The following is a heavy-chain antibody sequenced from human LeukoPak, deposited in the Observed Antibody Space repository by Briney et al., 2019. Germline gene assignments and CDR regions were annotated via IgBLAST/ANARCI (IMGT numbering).Heavy chain of an antibody. CDR1: GFTFSNAW. Sequence: GGSLRLSCAASGFTFSNAWMSWVRQAPGKGLEWVGRIKSKTDGGTTDYAAPVKDRFTFSRDDSKNTLYLQMNNLQTEDTAVYYCTTSLSGYDFLFDYWGQGTLVTVSS. J-gene: IGHJ4*02. V-gene: IGHV3-15*01. CDR2: IKSKTDGGTT. D-gene: IGHD5-12*01. CDR3: TTSLSGYDFLFDY.